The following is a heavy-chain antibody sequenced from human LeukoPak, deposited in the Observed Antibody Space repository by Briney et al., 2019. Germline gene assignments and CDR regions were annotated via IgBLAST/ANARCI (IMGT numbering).Heavy chain of an antibody. CDR2: IKKDGSEK. J-gene: IGHJ4*02. V-gene: IGHV3-7*01. CDR3: ARGSIVGADYFDY. D-gene: IGHD1-26*01. Sequence: GGSLRLSCAASGCTFSSYWMSWVRQAPGKGLEWVANIKKDGSEKYYVDSVKGRFTISRDNAKNSLYLQMNSLRAEDTAVYYCARGSIVGADYFDYWGQGTLVTVSS. CDR1: GCTFSSYW.